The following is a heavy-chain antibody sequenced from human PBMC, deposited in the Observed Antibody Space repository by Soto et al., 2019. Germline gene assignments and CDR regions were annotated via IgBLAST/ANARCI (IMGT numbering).Heavy chain of an antibody. CDR3: AKGGGVGVAGSAAFDM. J-gene: IGHJ3*02. V-gene: IGHV1-2*02. CDR2: INPATGAA. Sequence: QLHLVQSGAVVKKPGASVTVSCSASGYPVTAYYMHWVRQAPGRGLEWMGGINPATGAAKYTQTFQGRVTMARDTSTSKGLIEPSGLTSEDTAVLYWAKGGGVGVAGSAAFDMWGQGTLVTVSS. D-gene: IGHD3-3*01. CDR1: GYPVTAYY.